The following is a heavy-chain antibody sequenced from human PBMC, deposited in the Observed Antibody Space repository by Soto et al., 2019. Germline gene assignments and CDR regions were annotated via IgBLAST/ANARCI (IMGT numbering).Heavy chain of an antibody. CDR3: TRPYFISSVPYFDY. CDR2: IKQDGSEK. V-gene: IGHV3-7*03. J-gene: IGHJ4*02. CDR1: GFIFRNYW. D-gene: IGHD2-2*01. Sequence: EVQMVESEGGLVQPGGSLRLSCAASGFIFRNYWMSWVRQAPGKGLEWVASIKQDGSEKYYVDSVKGRFTISRDTAKNSHYQRLNSLRVAVTAVYYCTRPYFISSVPYFDYWGQGTLVTVPS.